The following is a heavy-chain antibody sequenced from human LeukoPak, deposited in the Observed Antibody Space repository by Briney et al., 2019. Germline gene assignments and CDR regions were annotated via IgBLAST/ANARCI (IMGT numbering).Heavy chain of an antibody. J-gene: IGHJ4*02. V-gene: IGHV1-2*02. CDR1: GYSFTDYY. Sequence: ASVKVSCKASGYSFTDYYIHWVRQAPAQGLDWMGWIDLNNGNTNYAQKFQGRVTMPRDTSINTAYMELSRLRSDDTAVYYCARNYYDVLTGYSIDYWGQGTLVTVSS. CDR2: IDLNNGNT. CDR3: ARNYYDVLTGYSIDY. D-gene: IGHD3-9*01.